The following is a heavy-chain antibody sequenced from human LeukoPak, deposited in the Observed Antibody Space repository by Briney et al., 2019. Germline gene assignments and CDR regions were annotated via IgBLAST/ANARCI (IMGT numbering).Heavy chain of an antibody. Sequence: GGSLRLSCAASGFTFSSYEMNWVRQAPGKVLEWVSYISSSGSTIYYADSVKGRFTISRDNAKNSLYLQMNSLRAEDTAVYYCASNIAAAGIRPGWFDYWGQGTLVTVSS. CDR3: ASNIAAAGIRPGWFDY. CDR2: ISSSGSTI. V-gene: IGHV3-48*03. J-gene: IGHJ4*02. D-gene: IGHD6-13*01. CDR1: GFTFSSYE.